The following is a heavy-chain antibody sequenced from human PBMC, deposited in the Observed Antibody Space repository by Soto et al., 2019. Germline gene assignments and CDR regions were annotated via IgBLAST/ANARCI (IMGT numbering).Heavy chain of an antibody. Sequence: ASVKVSFKASGGTFSSSAISWVRQAPGQGLEWMGWIDPRSGGTVYEQKFQGRVTMTRDTSISTVYMDLSGLTSDDTALYYCATDDYGIFPYWGQGSLVTVSS. D-gene: IGHD3-10*01. CDR3: ATDDYGIFPY. V-gene: IGHV1-2*02. J-gene: IGHJ4*02. CDR1: GGTFSSSA. CDR2: IDPRSGGT.